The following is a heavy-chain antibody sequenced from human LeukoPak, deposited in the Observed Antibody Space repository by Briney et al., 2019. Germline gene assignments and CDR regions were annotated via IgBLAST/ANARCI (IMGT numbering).Heavy chain of an antibody. CDR1: GYTFTSYG. J-gene: IGHJ6*02. D-gene: IGHD6-13*01. Sequence: ASVKVSCKASGYTFTSYGISWVRQAPGQGLEWMGWISAYNGNTNYAQKLQGRVTVTTDTSTSTAYMELRSLRSDDTAVYYCARDSSSPIMSYYYYGMDVWGQGTTVTVSS. CDR2: ISAYNGNT. V-gene: IGHV1-18*01. CDR3: ARDSSSPIMSYYYYGMDV.